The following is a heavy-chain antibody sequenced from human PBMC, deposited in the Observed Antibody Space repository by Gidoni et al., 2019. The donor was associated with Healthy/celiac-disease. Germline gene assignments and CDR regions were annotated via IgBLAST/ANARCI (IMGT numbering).Heavy chain of an antibody. CDR1: GGSFRGYY. D-gene: IGHD3-16*02. Sequence: QVQLQQWGAGLLTPSETLSLTCAVYGGSFRGYYWSWIRQPPGKGLEWIGEINHSGSTNYNPSLKSRVTISVDTSKNQFSLKLSSVTAADTAVYYCARGLTFGGVIVTFDYWGQGTLVTVSS. V-gene: IGHV4-34*01. CDR2: INHSGST. CDR3: ARGLTFGGVIVTFDY. J-gene: IGHJ4*02.